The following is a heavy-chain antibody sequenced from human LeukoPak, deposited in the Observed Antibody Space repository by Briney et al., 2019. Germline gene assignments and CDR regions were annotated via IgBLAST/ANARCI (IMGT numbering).Heavy chain of an antibody. Sequence: HGEPLQISGKGSGSRFTIYWIGGARQMPGKGLEWMAIIYPGDSDPRYSPSFQGQVTISANKSISTAYLQWSSLKASDTAMYYCARYYGGNSVYYYGMDVWGQGTTVTVSS. D-gene: IGHD4-23*01. V-gene: IGHV5-51*01. CDR1: GSRFTIYW. J-gene: IGHJ6*02. CDR3: ARYYGGNSVYYYGMDV. CDR2: IYPGDSDP.